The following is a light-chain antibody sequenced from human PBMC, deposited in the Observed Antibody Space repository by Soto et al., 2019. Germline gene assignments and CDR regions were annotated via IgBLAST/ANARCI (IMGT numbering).Light chain of an antibody. CDR1: QSISSW. CDR3: QQYNSYCT. J-gene: IGKJ1*01. CDR2: KAS. V-gene: IGKV1-5*03. Sequence: DIKMTPPPSTLSASVGDRVTITCRARQSISSWLAWYQQKPGKAPKLLIYKASSLESGVPSRFSGSGSGTEFTLTISSLQPDDFATYYCQQYNSYCTFGQGTKVDIK.